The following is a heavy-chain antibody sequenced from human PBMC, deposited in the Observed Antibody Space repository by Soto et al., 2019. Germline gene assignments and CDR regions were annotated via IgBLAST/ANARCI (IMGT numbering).Heavy chain of an antibody. V-gene: IGHV3-30*03. CDR1: GFTFSSYG. CDR2: ISYDGSNK. Sequence: QVQLVESGGGVVQPGRSLRLSCAASGFTFSSYGMHWVRQAPGKGLEWVAVISYDGSNKYYADSVKGRFTISRDNSKNTWNLQMNSLRPEDTAVYYCAPWFGAFDYWAREPWSPSPQ. D-gene: IGHD3-10*01. J-gene: IGHJ4*02. CDR3: APWFGAFDY.